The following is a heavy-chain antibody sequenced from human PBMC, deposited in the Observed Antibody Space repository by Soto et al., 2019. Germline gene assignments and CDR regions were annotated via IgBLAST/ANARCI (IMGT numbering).Heavy chain of an antibody. D-gene: IGHD1-26*01. V-gene: IGHV4-31*03. CDR1: GGSITSGVYY. J-gene: IGHJ3*02. Sequence: QVQLQESGPGLVKPSQTLSLTCTVSGGSITSGVYYWSWIRQHPGKGLEWIGYIYYSGGTFCNPSLKSRVTRSVDTSKNQFSLKLSSVTAADTAVYFCARLLDWELLLDAFDIWGQGTMVTVSS. CDR2: IYYSGGT. CDR3: ARLLDWELLLDAFDI.